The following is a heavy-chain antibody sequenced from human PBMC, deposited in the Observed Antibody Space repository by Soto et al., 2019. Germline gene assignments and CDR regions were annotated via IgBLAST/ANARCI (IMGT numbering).Heavy chain of an antibody. CDR1: GFTFSRYA. Sequence: GGSLRLSCAASGFTFSRYAMSWFRQAPGKGLEWVSYISSSSSYTNYADSVKGRFTISRDNAKNSLYLQMNSLRAEDTAVYYCARDHHRYSGYDYVDYWGQGTLVTVSS. V-gene: IGHV3-11*05. D-gene: IGHD5-12*01. CDR2: ISSSSSYT. J-gene: IGHJ4*02. CDR3: ARDHHRYSGYDYVDY.